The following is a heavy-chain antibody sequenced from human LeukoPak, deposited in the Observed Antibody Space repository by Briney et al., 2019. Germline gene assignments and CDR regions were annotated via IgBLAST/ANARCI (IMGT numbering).Heavy chain of an antibody. D-gene: IGHD3-10*01. V-gene: IGHV3-74*01. Sequence: GGSLRLSCAASGFTFSSYWMHWVRQAPGKGLVWVSRINTDGSSTSYADSVKGRFTISRDNSKNTLYLQMNSLRAEDTAVYYCARDGWYYGSGSWYMDVWGKGTTVTVSS. J-gene: IGHJ6*03. CDR1: GFTFSSYW. CDR2: INTDGSST. CDR3: ARDGWYYGSGSWYMDV.